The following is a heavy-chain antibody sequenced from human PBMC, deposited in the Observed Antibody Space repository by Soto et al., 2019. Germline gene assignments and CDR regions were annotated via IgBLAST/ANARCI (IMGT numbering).Heavy chain of an antibody. V-gene: IGHV3-30*18. J-gene: IGHJ6*02. Sequence: QVQLVESGGGVVQPGRSLRLSCAASGFTFSSYGMHWVRQAPCKGLEWVAVISYDGSNKYYADSVKGRFTISRDNSKNTLYLQMNSLRAEDTAVYYCAKDGVVLKVYASYYGMDVWGQGTTVTVSS. D-gene: IGHD2-8*01. CDR3: AKDGVVLKVYASYYGMDV. CDR2: ISYDGSNK. CDR1: GFTFSSYG.